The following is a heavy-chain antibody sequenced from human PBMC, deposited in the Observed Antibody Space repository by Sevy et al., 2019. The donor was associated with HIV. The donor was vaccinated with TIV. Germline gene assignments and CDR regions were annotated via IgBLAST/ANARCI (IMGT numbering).Heavy chain of an antibody. CDR1: GFTFSDYC. Sequence: GGSPRLSCAASGFTFSDYCMTWIRQAPGKGLEWVAYISTSGTTIYYADSVKGRFTISRDNAKNSLYLQMNSLRAEDTAVYYCARDLDAYYYGMDVWGQGTTVTVSS. CDR2: ISTSGTTI. CDR3: ARDLDAYYYGMDV. V-gene: IGHV3-11*04. J-gene: IGHJ6*02.